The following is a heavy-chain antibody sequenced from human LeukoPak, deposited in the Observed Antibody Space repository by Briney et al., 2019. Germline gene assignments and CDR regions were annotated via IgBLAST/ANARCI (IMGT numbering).Heavy chain of an antibody. V-gene: IGHV4-31*03. J-gene: IGHJ4*02. CDR3: AGAPDPNFYDRSGFDY. CDR1: GGSISRVAYY. Sequence: SETLSLTCTVSGGSISRVAYYWSWIRQHPGKGLEWIGYIHYSGSTYYSPSLKSRVTISVDTSKNQFSLNLSSVTAADTAVYYCAGAPDPNFYDRSGFDYWGQGTLITVSS. D-gene: IGHD3-22*01. CDR2: IHYSGST.